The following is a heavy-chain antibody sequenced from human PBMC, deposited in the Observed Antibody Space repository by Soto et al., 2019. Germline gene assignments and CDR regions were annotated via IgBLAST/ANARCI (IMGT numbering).Heavy chain of an antibody. D-gene: IGHD6-13*01. CDR3: ARGTMGWQQTNWFDP. J-gene: IGHJ5*02. CDR2: MNSNSGNT. V-gene: IGHV1-8*01. Sequence: ASVKVSCKASGYTFTSYDINWVRQATGQGLEWMGWMNSNSGNTGYVQKFQGRVTMTRDTSISTAYMELSRLTSEDTAVYYCARGTMGWQQTNWFDPWGQGTLVTVSS. CDR1: GYTFTSYD.